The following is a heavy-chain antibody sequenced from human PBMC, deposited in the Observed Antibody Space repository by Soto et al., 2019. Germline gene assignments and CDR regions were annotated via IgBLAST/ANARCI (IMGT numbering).Heavy chain of an antibody. CDR3: ARGITIFGVVYFDY. J-gene: IGHJ4*02. D-gene: IGHD3-3*01. CDR1: GGSISSGGYY. Sequence: QVQLQESGPGLVKPSQTLSLTCTVSGGSISSGGYYWSWIRQHPGKGLEWIGYIYYSGSTYYNPSLKSRLTISADTSKNQFSLKLSSVTAADTAVYYCARGITIFGVVYFDYCGQGTLVTVSS. V-gene: IGHV4-31*03. CDR2: IYYSGST.